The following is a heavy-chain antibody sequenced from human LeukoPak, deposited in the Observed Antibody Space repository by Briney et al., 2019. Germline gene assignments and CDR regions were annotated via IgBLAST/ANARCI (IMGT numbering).Heavy chain of an antibody. J-gene: IGHJ4*02. CDR1: GFSISSNY. CDR3: ARVGEDCSGWPYYFDY. CDR2: LYYGGST. Sequence: SETLSLTCSGSGFSISSNYWSWIRQAPGQGLEWIVFLYYGGSTYYHPSLKSRVTIAVDTSKNQFSLKLSSVTAADTGVYYCARVGEDCSGWPYYFDYWGQGTLVTVSS. D-gene: IGHD6-19*01. V-gene: IGHV4-59*01.